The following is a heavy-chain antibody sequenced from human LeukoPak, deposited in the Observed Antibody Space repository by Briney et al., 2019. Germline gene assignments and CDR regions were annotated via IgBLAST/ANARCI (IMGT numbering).Heavy chain of an antibody. CDR1: GGSFSGYY. CDR3: ARGGEYGSGSYYKY. Sequence: SETLSLTCAVYGGSFSGYYWSWIRQPPGKGLEWIGEINHSGSTNYNPSLKSRVTISVDTSKNQFSLRLSSVTAADTAVYYCARGGEYGSGSYYKYWGQGTLVTVSS. CDR2: INHSGST. V-gene: IGHV4-34*01. J-gene: IGHJ4*02. D-gene: IGHD3-10*01.